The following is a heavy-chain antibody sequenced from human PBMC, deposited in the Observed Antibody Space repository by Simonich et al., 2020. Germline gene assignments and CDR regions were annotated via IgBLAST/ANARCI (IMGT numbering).Heavy chain of an antibody. CDR3: AKDSSLVGATDWFDP. CDR2: ISVRGGST. CDR1: GFTFSSYA. Sequence: EVQLLESGGGLVRPGGSLRLSCAASGFTFSSYAMSWVGQAPGKELAAVAAISVRGGSTYYADSGKGRFTISRDNSKNTLYLQMNSLRAEDTAVYYCAKDSSLVGATDWFDPWGQGTLVTVSS. J-gene: IGHJ5*02. D-gene: IGHD1-26*01. V-gene: IGHV3-23*01.